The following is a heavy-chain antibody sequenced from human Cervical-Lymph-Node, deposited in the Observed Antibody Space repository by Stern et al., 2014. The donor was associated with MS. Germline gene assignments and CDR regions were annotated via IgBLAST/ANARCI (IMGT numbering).Heavy chain of an antibody. CDR2: ISSTSTYI. J-gene: IGHJ4*02. CDR3: LRDGGDY. D-gene: IGHD3-16*01. Sequence: VQLGQSGGGLVKPGGSLRLSCAASGFTFSTHTVNWVRQAPGKGLEWVSSISSTSTYIYYAHSVKGRFTISRDNARNSLYLQMNSLRVDDTAVYYCLRDGGDYWGQGTLVTVSS. V-gene: IGHV3-21*01. CDR1: GFTFSTHT.